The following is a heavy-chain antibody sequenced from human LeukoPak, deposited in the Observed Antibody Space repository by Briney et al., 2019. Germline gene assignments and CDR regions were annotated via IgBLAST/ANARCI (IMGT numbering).Heavy chain of an antibody. Sequence: PGRSLRLSCAASGFTFSSYGMHWVRQAPGKGLEWVAVIWYDGSNKYYADSVKGRFTISRDNSKNTLYLQMNSLRAEDTAVYYCARVNGGYYFDYWGQGTLVTVSS. V-gene: IGHV3-33*01. J-gene: IGHJ4*02. CDR3: ARVNGGYYFDY. CDR2: IWYDGSNK. CDR1: GFTFSSYG.